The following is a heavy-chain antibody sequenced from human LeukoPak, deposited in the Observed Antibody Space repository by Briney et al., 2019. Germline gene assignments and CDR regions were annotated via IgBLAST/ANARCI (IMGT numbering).Heavy chain of an antibody. CDR3: ARGGSSGYHYNAFDI. J-gene: IGHJ3*02. D-gene: IGHD3-22*01. Sequence: GGSLGLSCAASGFVFSDYYMSWFRQAPGKGLEWLAYISGSGTYTDYADSVKGRFTISRDNSKTSLYLQMSSLRAEDTAVYYCARGGSSGYHYNAFDIWGQGTMVTVSS. CDR2: ISGSGTYT. V-gene: IGHV3-11*06. CDR1: GFVFSDYY.